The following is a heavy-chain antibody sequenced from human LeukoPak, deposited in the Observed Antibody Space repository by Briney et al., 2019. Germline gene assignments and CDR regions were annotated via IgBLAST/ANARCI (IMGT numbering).Heavy chain of an antibody. CDR1: GFTFSSYA. D-gene: IGHD3-10*01. Sequence: PGGSLRLSCAASGFTFSSYAMSWVRQAPGKGLEWVSAISGSGGSTYYADSVKGRFTISRDNSKNTLYLQMNSLRAEDTAVYYCAKGFYYDGSGSRNFDYWGQGTLVTVSS. J-gene: IGHJ4*02. CDR3: AKGFYYDGSGSRNFDY. V-gene: IGHV3-23*01. CDR2: ISGSGGST.